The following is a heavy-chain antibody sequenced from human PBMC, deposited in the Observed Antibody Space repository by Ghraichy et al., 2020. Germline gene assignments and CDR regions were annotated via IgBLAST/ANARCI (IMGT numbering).Heavy chain of an antibody. Sequence: GESLNISCVASGFTFNKYGMHWVRQAPGKGLEWVAFIRYDGSYKYFAGSVKGRFTISRDDSENTFYLQLNSLRTEDTAVYYCAKDAEFEAYGSAIYYLDFWGQGAQVTVSS. J-gene: IGHJ4*02. D-gene: IGHD3-10*01. CDR3: AKDAEFEAYGSAIYYLDF. V-gene: IGHV3-30*02. CDR1: GFTFNKYG. CDR2: IRYDGSYK.